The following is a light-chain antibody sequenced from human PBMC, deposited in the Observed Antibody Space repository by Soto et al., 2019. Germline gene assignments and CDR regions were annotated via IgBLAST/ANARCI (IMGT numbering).Light chain of an antibody. V-gene: IGKV4-1*01. CDR1: QSVLYSSNNKNY. Sequence: DIVMTQSPDSLAVSLGERATINCKSSQSVLYSSNNKNYLAWYQQKPGQPPKLLIYWASTRESGVPDRFSGSGSETDFTLTISSLQAEDVAVYYCQQYYSTRFTFGPGTKVDIK. CDR3: QQYYSTRFT. CDR2: WAS. J-gene: IGKJ3*01.